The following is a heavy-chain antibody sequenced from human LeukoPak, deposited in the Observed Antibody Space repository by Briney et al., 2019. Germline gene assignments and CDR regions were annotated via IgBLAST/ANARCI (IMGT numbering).Heavy chain of an antibody. CDR1: EFTFSSYG. CDR3: AREFRRYSYGPDYGMDV. J-gene: IGHJ6*02. V-gene: IGHV3-33*08. Sequence: GGSLRLSCAASEFTFSSYGMHWVRQAPGKGLEWVAVIWYDGSNKYYADSVKGRFTISRDNSKNTLYLQMNSLRAEDTAVYYCAREFRRYSYGPDYGMDVWGQGTTVTVSS. D-gene: IGHD5-18*01. CDR2: IWYDGSNK.